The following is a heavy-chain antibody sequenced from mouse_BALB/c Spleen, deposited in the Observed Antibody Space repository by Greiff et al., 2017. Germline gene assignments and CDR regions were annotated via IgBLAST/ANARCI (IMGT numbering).Heavy chain of an antibody. CDR3: ARRGTGTAMDY. CDR2: IDPANGNT. CDR1: GFNIKDTY. V-gene: IGHV14-3*02. Sequence: EVKLVESGAELVKPGASVKLSCTASGFNIKDTYMHWVKQRPEQGLEWIGRIDPANGNTKYDPKFQGKATITADTSSNTAYLQLSSLTSEDTAVYYCARRGTGTAMDYWGQGTSVTVSS. D-gene: IGHD4-1*01. J-gene: IGHJ4*01.